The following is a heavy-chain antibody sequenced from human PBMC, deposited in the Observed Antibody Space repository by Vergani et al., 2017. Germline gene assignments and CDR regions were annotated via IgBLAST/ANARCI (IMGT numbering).Heavy chain of an antibody. J-gene: IGHJ4*02. CDR2: ISSSSSYT. D-gene: IGHD3-9*01. V-gene: IGHV3-21*05. CDR3: ARHHYDILTGYSLFDY. CDR1: GFTFSSYW. Sequence: VQLVESGGGVVQPGRSLRLSCAASGFTFSSYWMSWVRQAPGKGLEWVSYISSSSSYTNYADSVKGRFTISRDNAKNSLYLQMNSLRAEDTAVYYCARHHYDILTGYSLFDYWGQGTLVTVSS.